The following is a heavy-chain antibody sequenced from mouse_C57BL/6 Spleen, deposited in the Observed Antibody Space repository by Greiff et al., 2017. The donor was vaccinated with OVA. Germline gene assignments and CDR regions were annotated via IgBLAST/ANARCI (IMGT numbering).Heavy chain of an antibody. V-gene: IGHV1-47*01. D-gene: IGHD2-1*01. CDR3: ARGGNYDYAMDY. CDR2: FHPYNDDT. CDR1: GYTFTTYP. Sequence: QVHVKQSGAELVKPGASVKMSCKASGYTFTTYPIEWMKQNHGKSLEWIGNFHPYNDDTKYNEKFKGKATLTVEKSSSTVYLELSGLTSDDSAVYYCARGGNYDYAMDYWGQGTSVTVSS. J-gene: IGHJ4*01.